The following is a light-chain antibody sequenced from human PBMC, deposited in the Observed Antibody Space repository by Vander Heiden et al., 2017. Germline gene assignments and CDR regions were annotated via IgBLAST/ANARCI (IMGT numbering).Light chain of an antibody. CDR2: AAS. CDR3: QQSDSTPQT. Sequence: DIHMTQSPSSLSASVGDRVTITCRASQSISSYLNWYQQKPGKAPKLLIYAASSLQSGVPSRFSGSGSGTDFTLTISRLHPEDFAAYYCQQSDSTPQTFGQGTKVEIK. CDR1: QSISSY. J-gene: IGKJ1*01. V-gene: IGKV1-39*01.